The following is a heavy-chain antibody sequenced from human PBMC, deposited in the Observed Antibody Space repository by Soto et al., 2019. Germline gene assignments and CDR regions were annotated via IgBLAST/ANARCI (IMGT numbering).Heavy chain of an antibody. CDR1: GGSFSGYY. CDR2: INHSGST. J-gene: IGHJ4*02. Sequence: QVQLQQWGAGLLKPSETLSLTCAVYGGSFSGYYLSWIRQPPGQGLEWIGEINHSGSTNYNPSLKSRVTISVDTSKNQFSLKLSSVTAADTAVYYCARAGKDSSGTNDYWGQGTLVTVSS. D-gene: IGHD3-22*01. V-gene: IGHV4-34*01. CDR3: ARAGKDSSGTNDY.